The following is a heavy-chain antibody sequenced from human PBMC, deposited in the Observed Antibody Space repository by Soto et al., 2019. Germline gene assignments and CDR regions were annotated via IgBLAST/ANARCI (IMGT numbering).Heavy chain of an antibody. D-gene: IGHD3-10*01. CDR1: GGSISSSNW. J-gene: IGHJ4*02. CDR2: IYHSGST. CDR3: ARKGMVRGVIIYLYYFDY. Sequence: SETLSLTCAVSGGSISSSNWWSWVRQPPGKGLEWIGEIYHSGSTNYNPSLKSRVTISVDKSKNQFSLKLSSVTAADTAVYYCARKGMVRGVIIYLYYFDYWGQGTLVTVSS. V-gene: IGHV4-4*02.